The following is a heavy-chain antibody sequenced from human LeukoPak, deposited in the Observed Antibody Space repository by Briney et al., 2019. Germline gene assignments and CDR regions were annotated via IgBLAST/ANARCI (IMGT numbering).Heavy chain of an antibody. D-gene: IGHD3-10*01. Sequence: GGSLRLSCAASGFTFDDYAMHWVRRAPGKGLEWVSGISWNSGSIGYADSVKGRFTISRDNAKNSLYLQMNSLRAEDTALYYCAKDISGSGTAFDYWGQGTLVTVSS. CDR3: AKDISGSGTAFDY. CDR2: ISWNSGSI. V-gene: IGHV3-9*01. CDR1: GFTFDDYA. J-gene: IGHJ4*02.